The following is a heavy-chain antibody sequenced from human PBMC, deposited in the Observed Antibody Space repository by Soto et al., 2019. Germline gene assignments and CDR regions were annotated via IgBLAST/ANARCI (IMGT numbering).Heavy chain of an antibody. CDR2: IYWDDDK. J-gene: IGHJ3*02. V-gene: IGHV2-5*02. CDR3: AHSPSYRLGDTFDI. Sequence: QITLKESGPTLVKPTQTLTLTCTFSGFSLSTSGVGVAWIRQPPGKALEFLALIYWDDDKRFNPSLKNRLTITKDTSKNTVVLTMTNMDPVDTATFFCAHSPSYRLGDTFDIWGQGTLVTVSS. D-gene: IGHD1-26*01. CDR1: GFSLSTSGVG.